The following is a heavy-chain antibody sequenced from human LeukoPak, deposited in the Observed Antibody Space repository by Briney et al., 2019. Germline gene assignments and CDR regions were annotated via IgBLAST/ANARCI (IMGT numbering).Heavy chain of an antibody. J-gene: IGHJ3*01. V-gene: IGHV1-18*01. D-gene: IGHD1-26*01. Sequence: EASVKVSCKASGYIFTNYGISWVRQAPGQGLDWMGWIGAYSVNTNYAQKFQARVTLTTDTSTSTAYMELTSLRYDDTAVYYCARGGSVVGATTGFDFWGQGTMVTVSS. CDR3: ARGGSVVGATTGFDF. CDR2: IGAYSVNT. CDR1: GYIFTNYG.